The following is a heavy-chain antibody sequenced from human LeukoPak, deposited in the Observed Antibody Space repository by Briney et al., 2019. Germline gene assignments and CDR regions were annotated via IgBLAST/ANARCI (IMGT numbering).Heavy chain of an antibody. CDR2: INPGDSDT. CDR1: GYTFRTYR. Sequence: GESLKTSCKGSGYTFRTYRIGWVRQIPGKGLEWMGIINPGDSDTRYRPSFQAEFPFPADKSITTADLHWSSLKASDTAMYYCARQVVATAGTYDYWGQGNLVTVSS. D-gene: IGHD6-13*01. J-gene: IGHJ4*02. V-gene: IGHV5-51*01. CDR3: ARQVVATAGTYDY.